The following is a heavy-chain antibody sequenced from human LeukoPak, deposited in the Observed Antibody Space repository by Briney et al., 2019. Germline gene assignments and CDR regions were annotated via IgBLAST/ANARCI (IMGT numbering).Heavy chain of an antibody. V-gene: IGHV3-30*01. Sequence: GGSLRLSCAASGFTFSSYAMHWVRQAPGKGLEWVAVISYDGSNKYYADSVKGRFTISRDNSKNTLYLQMNSLRAEDTAVYYCARNPRGSSSLGCDYWGQGTLVTVSS. CDR1: GFTFSSYA. D-gene: IGHD6-6*01. CDR3: ARNPRGSSSLGCDY. CDR2: ISYDGSNK. J-gene: IGHJ4*02.